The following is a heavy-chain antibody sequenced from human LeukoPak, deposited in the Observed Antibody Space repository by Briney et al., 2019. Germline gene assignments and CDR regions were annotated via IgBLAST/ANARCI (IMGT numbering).Heavy chain of an antibody. Sequence: GGSLRLSCAASGFTFSSYGMHWVRQAPGKGLEWVAVISYDGSNKYYADSVKGRFTISRDNSKNTLYLQMNSLRPEDTAVYYCAKRADFGSGTYRPFDHWGQGTLVTVSS. J-gene: IGHJ4*02. CDR2: ISYDGSNK. CDR3: AKRADFGSGTYRPFDH. V-gene: IGHV3-30*18. CDR1: GFTFSSYG. D-gene: IGHD3-10*01.